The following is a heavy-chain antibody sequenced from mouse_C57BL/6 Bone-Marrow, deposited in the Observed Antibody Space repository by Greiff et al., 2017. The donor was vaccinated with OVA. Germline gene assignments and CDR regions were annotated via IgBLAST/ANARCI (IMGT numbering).Heavy chain of an antibody. CDR1: GYTFTSYW. D-gene: IGHD1-1*01. V-gene: IGHV1-59*01. CDR2: IDPSDSYT. J-gene: IGHJ1*03. CDR3: ARSPFITTVVARGFDV. Sequence: QVQLKQPGAELVRPGTSVKLSCKASGYTFTSYWMHWVKQRPGQGLEWIGVIDPSDSYTNYNQKFKGKATLTVDTSSSTAYMQLSSLTSEDSAVYYCARSPFITTVVARGFDVWGTGTTVTVSS.